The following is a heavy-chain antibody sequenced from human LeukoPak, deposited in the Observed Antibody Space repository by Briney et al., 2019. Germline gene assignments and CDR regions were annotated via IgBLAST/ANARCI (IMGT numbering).Heavy chain of an antibody. V-gene: IGHV4-34*01. Sequence: ASLRLSCAASGFTFSSYAMSWVRQAPGKGLEWIGEINHSGSTNYNPSLKSRVTISVDTSKNQFSLKLSSVTAADTAVYYCARGLSSSWPFPARTYYWGQGTLVTVSS. CDR1: GFTFSSYA. CDR3: ARGLSSSWPFPARTYY. J-gene: IGHJ4*02. D-gene: IGHD6-13*01. CDR2: INHSGST.